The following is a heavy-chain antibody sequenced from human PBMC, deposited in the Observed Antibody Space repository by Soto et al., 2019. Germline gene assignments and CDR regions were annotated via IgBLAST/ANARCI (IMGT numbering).Heavy chain of an antibody. D-gene: IGHD6-6*01. V-gene: IGHV5-51*01. CDR1: GYNFTNYW. Sequence: PGESLKISCKASGYNFTNYWIFWVRLMSVKGLEFMGLINPCDSDFRYSPSFRGQFSVSACNSTGTSYLQLISLKTSDTAIYYGAXDIAVRHGPPYHYYGMDVWGQGTSVTVS. CDR2: INPCDSDF. J-gene: IGHJ6*02. CDR3: AXDIAVRHGPPYHYYGMDV.